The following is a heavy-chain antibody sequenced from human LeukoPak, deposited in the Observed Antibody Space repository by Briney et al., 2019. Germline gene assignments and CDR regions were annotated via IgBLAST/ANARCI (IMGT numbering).Heavy chain of an antibody. CDR2: IYTSGST. CDR1: GGSISSYY. D-gene: IGHD6-6*01. V-gene: IGHV4-4*07. CDR3: ARVQGIAARPGYYYYMDV. J-gene: IGHJ6*03. Sequence: PSETLSLTCTVSGGSISSYYWSWIRQPAGKGLEWIGRIYTSGSTNYHPSLKSGLTMSVDTSKNQFSLKLSSVTAADTAVYYCARVQGIAARPGYYYYMDVWGKGTTVTVSS.